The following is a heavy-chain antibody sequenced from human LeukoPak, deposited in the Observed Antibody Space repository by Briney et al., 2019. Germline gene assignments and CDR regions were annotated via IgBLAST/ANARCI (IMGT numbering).Heavy chain of an antibody. J-gene: IGHJ4*02. V-gene: IGHV1-2*02. CDR2: INPNSGGT. CDR3: ARVAVAGLRFDY. Sequence: GASVKVSCKASGYTFTGYYMHWVRQAPGQGLEWMGWINPNSGGTNYAQKLQGRVTMTTDTSTSTAYMELRSLRSDDTAVYYCARVAVAGLRFDYWGQGTLVTVSS. CDR1: GYTFTGYY. D-gene: IGHD6-19*01.